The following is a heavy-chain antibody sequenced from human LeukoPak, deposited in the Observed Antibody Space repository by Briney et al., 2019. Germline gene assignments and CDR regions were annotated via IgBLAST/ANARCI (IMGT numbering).Heavy chain of an antibody. CDR3: AKDRRGSADAFDI. Sequence: RSGGSLRLSCAASGFTFSSSAMSWVRQAPGKGREWVSSISGSGSGGSTYYADSVKGRFTISRDNSKNTLYLQMNSLRAEDTAVYYCAKDRRGSADAFDIWGQGTMVTVSS. CDR1: GFTFSSSA. J-gene: IGHJ3*02. CDR2: ISGSGSGGST. V-gene: IGHV3-23*01. D-gene: IGHD1-26*01.